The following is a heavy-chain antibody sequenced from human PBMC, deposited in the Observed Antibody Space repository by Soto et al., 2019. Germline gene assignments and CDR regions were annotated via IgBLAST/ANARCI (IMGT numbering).Heavy chain of an antibody. CDR3: AKDRTRQNPRAEYFQH. CDR2: ISGSGGST. J-gene: IGHJ1*01. V-gene: IGHV3-23*01. CDR1: GFTFSSYA. Sequence: GGSLRLSCAAFGFTFSSYAMSWVLQAPGKGLEWVSAISGSGGSTYYADSVKGRFTISRDNSKNTLYLQMNSLRAEDTAVYYCAKDRTRQNPRAEYFQHWGQGTLVTVSS.